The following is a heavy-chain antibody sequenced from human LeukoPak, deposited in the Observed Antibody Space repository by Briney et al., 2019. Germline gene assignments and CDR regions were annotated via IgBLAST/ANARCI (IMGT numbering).Heavy chain of an antibody. CDR2: ISRSGSTK. Sequence: GGSLRLSCAASGFTFSDYNMRWIRQAPGKGLEWVSSISRSGSTKYYADSVKGRFTISRDNAKNSLYLQMNSLRAEDTAVYYCARGASGIGGIRFDPWGQGTLVTVSS. J-gene: IGHJ5*02. CDR3: ARGASGIGGIRFDP. CDR1: GFTFSDYN. V-gene: IGHV3-11*04. D-gene: IGHD3-10*01.